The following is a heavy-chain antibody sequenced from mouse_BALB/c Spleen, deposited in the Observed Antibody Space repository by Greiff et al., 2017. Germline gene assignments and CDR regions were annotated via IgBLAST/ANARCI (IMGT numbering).Heavy chain of an antibody. J-gene: IGHJ2*01. Sequence: QVQLKQSGAELVRPGASVTLSCKASGYTFTDYEMHWVKQTPVHGLEWIGAIDPETGGTAYNQKFKGKATLTADKSSSTAYMELRSLTSEDSAVYYCTTLTFDYWGQGTTLTVSS. CDR2: IDPETGGT. D-gene: IGHD4-1*01. CDR3: TTLTFDY. CDR1: GYTFTDYE. V-gene: IGHV1-15*01.